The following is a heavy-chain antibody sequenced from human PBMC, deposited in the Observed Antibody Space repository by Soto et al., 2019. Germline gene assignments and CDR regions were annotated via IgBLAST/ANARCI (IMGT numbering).Heavy chain of an antibody. V-gene: IGHV4-59*08. Sequence: QVQLQESGPGLVKPSETLSLTCTVSVGSISSYYWSWIRQPPGKGLEWIGYIYYSGSTNYNPSLKSRVTISVDTSKNQFSLKLSSVTAADTAVYYCAVAKVGDNWFDPWGQGTLVTVSS. CDR1: VGSISSYY. CDR3: AVAKVGDNWFDP. CDR2: IYYSGST. J-gene: IGHJ5*02. D-gene: IGHD1-26*01.